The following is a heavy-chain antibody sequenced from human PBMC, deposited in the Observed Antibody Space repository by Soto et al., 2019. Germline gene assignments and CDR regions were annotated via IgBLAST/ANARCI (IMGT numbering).Heavy chain of an antibody. J-gene: IGHJ4*02. CDR2: VSGSGDST. CDR1: AFTFSSYA. Sequence: EVQLLESGGGLAQPGGSLRLSCAASAFTFSSYAMRWVRQAPGKGLEWVSAVSGSGDSTYYADSVKGRFTISRDNSKNMLYLQMNSLRAEDTAVYYCAKGRASDCPGCTQDYWGQGTLVTVSS. CDR3: AKGRASDCPGCTQDY. D-gene: IGHD2-21*02. V-gene: IGHV3-23*01.